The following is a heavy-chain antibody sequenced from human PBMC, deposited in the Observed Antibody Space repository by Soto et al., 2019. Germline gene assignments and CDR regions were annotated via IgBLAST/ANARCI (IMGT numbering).Heavy chain of an antibody. CDR3: ARGDYDSSGYYHRYYYYYGMDV. D-gene: IGHD3-22*01. CDR2: INPSGGST. V-gene: IGHV1-46*01. CDR1: GYTFTSYY. Sequence: ASVKVSCKASGYTFTSYYMHWVRQAPGQGLEWMGIINPSGGSTSYAQKFQGRVTMTRDTSTSTVYMELSSLRSEDTAVYYCARGDYDSSGYYHRYYYYYGMDVWGQGTPVTVSS. J-gene: IGHJ6*02.